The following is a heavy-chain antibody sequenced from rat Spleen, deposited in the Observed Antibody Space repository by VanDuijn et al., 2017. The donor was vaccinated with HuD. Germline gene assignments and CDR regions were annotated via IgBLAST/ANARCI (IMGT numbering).Heavy chain of an antibody. J-gene: IGHJ4*01. Sequence: EVQLVESGGGLVQPGGSLRLSCAASGFTFSDYNMAWVRQAPKKGLEWVATIIYDGTRTHYRDSVKGRFTISRDNAENTVYLQMNSLRSEDTATYFCGKDMNYYSTYPFYVMGAWGQGTSVTVSS. CDR1: GFTFSDYN. CDR2: IIYDGTRT. V-gene: IGHV5S10*01. CDR3: GKDMNYYSTYPFYVMGA. D-gene: IGHD1-2*01.